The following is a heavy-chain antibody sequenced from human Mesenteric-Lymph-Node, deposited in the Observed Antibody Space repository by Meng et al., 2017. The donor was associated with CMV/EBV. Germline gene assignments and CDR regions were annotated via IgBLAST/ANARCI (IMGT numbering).Heavy chain of an antibody. Sequence: SETLSLTCAVYGGSFSGYYWSWIRQPPGKGLEWIGEINHSGSTNYNPSLKSRVTISVDTSKNQFSLNLTSVTAADTAVYYCARDDFWSSYGMDVWGQGTTVTVSS. J-gene: IGHJ6*02. V-gene: IGHV4-34*01. CDR2: INHSGST. D-gene: IGHD3-3*01. CDR1: GGSFSGYY. CDR3: ARDDFWSSYGMDV.